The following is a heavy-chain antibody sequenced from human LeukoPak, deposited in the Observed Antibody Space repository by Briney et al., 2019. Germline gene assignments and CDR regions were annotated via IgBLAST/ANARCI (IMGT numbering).Heavy chain of an antibody. D-gene: IGHD2-15*01. CDR2: IYYSGST. V-gene: IGHV4-39*07. CDR3: ATSGGSFYSWFDP. J-gene: IGHJ5*02. CDR1: GGSISSSSYY. Sequence: SETLSLTCTVSGGSISSSSYYWGWIRQPPGTGLEWIGSIYYSGSTYYNPSLKSRVTISVDTSKNQFSLKLSSVTAADTAVYYCATSGGSFYSWFDPWGQGTLVTVSS.